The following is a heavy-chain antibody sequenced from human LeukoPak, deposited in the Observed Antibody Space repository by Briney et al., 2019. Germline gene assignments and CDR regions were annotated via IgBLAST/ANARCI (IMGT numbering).Heavy chain of an antibody. CDR3: ARDSEEVPDY. CDR1: GGTFSSYA. D-gene: IGHD1-14*01. CDR2: IIPIFGTA. Sequence: ASVKVSCKTSGGTFSSYAISWVRQAPGQGLEWMGGIIPIFGTANYAQKFQGRVTITADKSTSTAYMELSSLRSEDTAVYYCARDSEEVPDYWGQGTLVTVSS. J-gene: IGHJ4*02. V-gene: IGHV1-69*06.